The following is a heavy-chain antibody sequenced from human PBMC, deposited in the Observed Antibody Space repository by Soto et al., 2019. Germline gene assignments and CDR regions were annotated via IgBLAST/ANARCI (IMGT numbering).Heavy chain of an antibody. Sequence: QVQLVQSGAEVKKPGASVKVSCKASGYTFTSYGISWVRQAPGQGLEWMGWINPYNGNTNYAQKLQSXXTXPTDTSPNTAYMELRSLRSDDTAVYYCARDWFGIDYWGQGTLVTVSS. D-gene: IGHD3-16*01. V-gene: IGHV1-18*01. J-gene: IGHJ4*02. CDR3: ARDWFGIDY. CDR2: INPYNGNT. CDR1: GYTFTSYG.